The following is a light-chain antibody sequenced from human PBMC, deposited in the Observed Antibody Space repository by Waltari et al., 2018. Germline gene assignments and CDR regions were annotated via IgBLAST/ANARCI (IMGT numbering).Light chain of an antibody. V-gene: IGKV1-33*01. Sequence: DIQMTQSPSSLSASVGDRVTITCQASQDISNYLNWYQQKPGKAPTLLIHDASKLETGVPSRFSGSQSATHFTLIISSLQPEDVATYYCQRYDNLPLFAFGPGTKVDIK. CDR2: DAS. CDR3: QRYDNLPLFA. J-gene: IGKJ3*01. CDR1: QDISNY.